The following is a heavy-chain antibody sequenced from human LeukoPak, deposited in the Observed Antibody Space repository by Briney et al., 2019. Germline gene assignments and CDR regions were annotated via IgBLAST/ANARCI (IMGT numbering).Heavy chain of an antibody. V-gene: IGHV3-23*01. CDR3: AKGGRSSTYTFDI. CDR1: GFTFSIYA. J-gene: IGHJ3*02. D-gene: IGHD3-16*01. Sequence: GGSLRLSCTASGFTFSIYAMGWVRQAPGKGLEWVSTITDSGGRTFYADSVKGRVTISRDNSKNTLYLQMNSLRAEDTALYYCAKGGRSSTYTFDIWGQGTMVTVSS. CDR2: ITDSGGRT.